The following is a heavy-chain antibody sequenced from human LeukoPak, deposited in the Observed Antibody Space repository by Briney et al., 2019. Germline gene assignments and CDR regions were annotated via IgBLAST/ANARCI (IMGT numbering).Heavy chain of an antibody. CDR2: INPNSGGT. Sequence: ASAKVSCKASGYTFTGYYMHWVRQAPGQGLEWMGWINPNSGGTNYAQKFQGRVTMTRDTSISTAYMELSRLRSDDTAVYYCARDRVAGPSFDYWGQGTLVTVSS. V-gene: IGHV1-2*02. CDR3: ARDRVAGPSFDY. J-gene: IGHJ4*02. CDR1: GYTFTGYY. D-gene: IGHD6-19*01.